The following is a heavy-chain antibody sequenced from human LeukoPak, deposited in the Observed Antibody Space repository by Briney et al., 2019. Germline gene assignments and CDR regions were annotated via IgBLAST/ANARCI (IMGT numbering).Heavy chain of an antibody. CDR1: AFTFRTYW. Sequence: GGSLRLSCAASAFTFRTYWMSWVRQAPGKGLEWVSTIGSSGASTYYPDSVKGRFTISRDNSKNTLYLQMNSLRADDTAVYYCAKYFSAAPGSFDYWGQGALVTVSS. CDR3: AKYFSAAPGSFDY. CDR2: IGSSGAST. D-gene: IGHD6-13*01. J-gene: IGHJ4*02. V-gene: IGHV3-23*01.